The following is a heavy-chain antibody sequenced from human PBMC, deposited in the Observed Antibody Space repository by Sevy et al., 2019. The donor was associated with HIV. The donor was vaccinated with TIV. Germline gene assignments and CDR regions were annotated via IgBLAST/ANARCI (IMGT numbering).Heavy chain of an antibody. D-gene: IGHD3-10*01. CDR1: GFTFSSYA. J-gene: IGHJ6*02. Sequence: GSLRLSCAASGFTFSSYAMHWVRQAPGKGLEWVAVISYDGSNKYYADSVKGRFTISRDNSKNTLDLQMNSLRAEDTAVYYCARNPTSPKYYYCSGPYYYGMDVWGQGTTVTVSS. CDR2: ISYDGSNK. CDR3: ARNPTSPKYYYCSGPYYYGMDV. V-gene: IGHV3-30*04.